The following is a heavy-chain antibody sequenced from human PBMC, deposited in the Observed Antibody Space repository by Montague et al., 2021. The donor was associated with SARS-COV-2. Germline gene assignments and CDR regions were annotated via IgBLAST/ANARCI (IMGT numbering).Heavy chain of an antibody. D-gene: IGHD6-19*01. V-gene: IGHV6-1*01. J-gene: IGHJ4*02. CDR2: TYYRSKWYN. CDR3: ARNIAVAGRAEGFDY. CDR1: GDSVSSNSAA. Sequence: CAISGDSVSSNSAAWNRIRQSPSRGLEWLGRTYYRSKWYNDYAVSVKSRITINPDTSKNQFSLQLNSVTPEDTAVYYCARNIAVAGRAEGFDYWGQGTLVTVSS.